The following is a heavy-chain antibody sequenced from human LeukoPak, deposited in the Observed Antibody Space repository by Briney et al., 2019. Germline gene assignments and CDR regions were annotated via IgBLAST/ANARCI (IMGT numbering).Heavy chain of an antibody. CDR1: GFTFRSHA. Sequence: SGGSLRLSCVGSGFTFRSHAMSWVRQAPEKGLEFVSGIYENGGTTYYADSVKGRFTISRDTSKNTLYLQMNSLRAEDTAVYYCAKRILPRDDWGQGTLVTVSS. CDR2: IYENGGTT. V-gene: IGHV3-23*01. J-gene: IGHJ4*02. D-gene: IGHD2/OR15-2a*01. CDR3: AKRILPRDD.